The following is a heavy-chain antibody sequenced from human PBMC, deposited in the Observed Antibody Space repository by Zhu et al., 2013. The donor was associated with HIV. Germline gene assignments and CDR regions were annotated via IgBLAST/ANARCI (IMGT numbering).Heavy chain of an antibody. CDR1: GYIFTDYY. Sequence: QVQLVQSGAEARNFGASVKVSCKASGYIFTDYYIHWVRQAPGQGLEWMGWINPDTGGTTFAQKFQGRVTMTRDTSIRTAYMELSRLRSDDTAVYYCARGAGYDSSGYYNDYWGQGTLVTVSS. CDR3: ARGAGYDSSGYYNDY. V-gene: IGHV1-2*02. D-gene: IGHD3-22*01. CDR2: INPDTGGT. J-gene: IGHJ4*02.